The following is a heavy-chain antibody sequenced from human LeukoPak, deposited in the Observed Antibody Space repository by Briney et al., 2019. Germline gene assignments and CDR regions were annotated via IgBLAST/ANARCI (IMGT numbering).Heavy chain of an antibody. D-gene: IGHD3-22*01. Sequence: GESLKISCKGSGCSFTSYWIGWVRQMPGKGLEWMGIIYPGDSDTRYSPSLQGQVTISADKSISTAYLQWSSLKASDTAMYYCARTTSLHYYDSSGYFDYWGQGTLVTVSS. CDR2: IYPGDSDT. CDR3: ARTTSLHYYDSSGYFDY. J-gene: IGHJ4*02. V-gene: IGHV5-51*01. CDR1: GCSFTSYW.